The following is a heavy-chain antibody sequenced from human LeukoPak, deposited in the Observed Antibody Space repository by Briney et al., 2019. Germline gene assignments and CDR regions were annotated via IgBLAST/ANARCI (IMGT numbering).Heavy chain of an antibody. CDR3: ARGAVIAAADY. Sequence: ASVKVSCKASGYTFTSYGISWVRQAPGQGLEWMGWMNPNSGNTGYAQKFQGRVTMTRNTSISTAYMELSSLRSEDTAVYYCARGAVIAAADYWGQGTLVTVSS. J-gene: IGHJ4*02. D-gene: IGHD6-13*01. CDR1: GYTFTSYG. CDR2: MNPNSGNT. V-gene: IGHV1-8*02.